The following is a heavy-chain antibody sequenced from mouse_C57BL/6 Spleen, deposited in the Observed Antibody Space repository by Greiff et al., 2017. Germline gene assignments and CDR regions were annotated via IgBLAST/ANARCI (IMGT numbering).Heavy chain of an antibody. J-gene: IGHJ3*01. CDR2: IDPSDSYT. V-gene: IGHV1-50*01. CDR3: ARGTGGPPWFAY. D-gene: IGHD3-3*01. Sequence: QVQLQQPGAELVKPGASVKLSCKASGYTFTSYWMQWVKQRPGQGLEWIGEIDPSDSYTNYNQKFKGKATLTVDPSSSTAYMQLSSLTSEDSAVYYCARGTGGPPWFAYWGQGTLVTVSA. CDR1: GYTFTSYW.